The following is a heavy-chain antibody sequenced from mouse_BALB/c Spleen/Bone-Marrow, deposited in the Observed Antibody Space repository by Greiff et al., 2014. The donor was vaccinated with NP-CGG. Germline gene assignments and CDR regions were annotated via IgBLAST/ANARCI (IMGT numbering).Heavy chain of an antibody. CDR1: GYSFTGYY. CDR2: INPYNGAT. V-gene: IGHV1-31*01. D-gene: IGHD1-1*01. Sequence: VQLQQPGPELVKPGAPVKISCKASGYSFTGYYMHWVKQSHVKSLEWIGRINPYNGATSYNQNFKDKASLTVDKSSSTAYMELHSLTSEDSAVYYCARGIYYGGYFDYWGQGTTLTVSS. J-gene: IGHJ2*01. CDR3: ARGIYYGGYFDY.